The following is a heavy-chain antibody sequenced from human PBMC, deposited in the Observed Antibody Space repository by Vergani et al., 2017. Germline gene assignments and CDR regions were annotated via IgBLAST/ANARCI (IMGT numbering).Heavy chain of an antibody. CDR1: GFTLSSHA. CDR2: VYYSGTT. Sequence: QVQLEESGGGVVQPGRSLRLSCAGSGFTLSSHAMHWVRQPPGKGLEWIGSVYYSGTTYYNPSLKSRVTISVDTSKNQFSLNLTSVTAADTAVYYCEAGTYYIPWSWGQGTLVTVSS. V-gene: IGHV4-59*05. CDR3: EAGTYYIPWS. J-gene: IGHJ5*02. D-gene: IGHD3-10*01.